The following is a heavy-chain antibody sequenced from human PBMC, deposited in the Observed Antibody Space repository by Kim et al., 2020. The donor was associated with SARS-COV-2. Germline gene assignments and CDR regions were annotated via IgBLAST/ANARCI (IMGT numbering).Heavy chain of an antibody. Sequence: APYVKDRFTGSRDNSKGSLYLQMNSLKTEDTAIYYCARDTAAAMDVWGQGTTVTVSS. J-gene: IGHJ6*02. CDR3: ARDTAAAMDV. V-gene: IGHV3-72*01. D-gene: IGHD6-25*01.